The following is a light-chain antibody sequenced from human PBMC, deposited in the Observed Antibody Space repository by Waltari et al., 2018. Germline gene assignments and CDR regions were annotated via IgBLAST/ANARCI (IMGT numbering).Light chain of an antibody. CDR1: QGISSY. J-gene: IGKJ3*01. Sequence: DIQLTQSPSFLSASVGDSVTITCRASQGISSYLAWYQQKPGKAPKLLDYAASTLQSGVPSRFSGSGSGTEFTLTISSLQPEDFATYYCQQLKIFGPGTKVDIE. CDR3: QQLKI. V-gene: IGKV1-9*01. CDR2: AAS.